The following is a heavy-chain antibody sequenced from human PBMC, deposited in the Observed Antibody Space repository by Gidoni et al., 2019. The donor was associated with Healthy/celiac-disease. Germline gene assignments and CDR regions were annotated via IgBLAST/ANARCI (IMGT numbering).Heavy chain of an antibody. CDR2: INHSGST. Sequence: QVQLQQWGAGLLKLSETVSLTCAVSGGSFSGYYSSWIRQPPGKGLEGIGEINHSGSTNYSPSLKSRVTISVDTSKNQFSLKLSSVTAADTAVYYCAGESMVRGVKMKGFDYWGQGTLVTVSS. CDR1: GGSFSGYY. CDR3: AGESMVRGVKMKGFDY. V-gene: IGHV4-34*01. J-gene: IGHJ4*02. D-gene: IGHD3-10*01.